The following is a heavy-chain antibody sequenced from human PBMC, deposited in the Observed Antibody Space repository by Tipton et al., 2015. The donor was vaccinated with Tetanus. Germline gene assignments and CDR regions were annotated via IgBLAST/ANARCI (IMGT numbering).Heavy chain of an antibody. V-gene: IGHV4-61*08. Sequence: TLSLTCSVSGGSLRSGDHYWSWIRQPPGKGLEWLAYISSSGSTNSNYSLKSRITMSRDTSNNQFSLKLTSVTAADTAVYYCARANYDFPKKGPFDSWGQGTLVIVSS. D-gene: IGHD3-3*01. CDR2: ISSSGST. CDR1: GGSLRSGDHY. J-gene: IGHJ4*02. CDR3: ARANYDFPKKGPFDS.